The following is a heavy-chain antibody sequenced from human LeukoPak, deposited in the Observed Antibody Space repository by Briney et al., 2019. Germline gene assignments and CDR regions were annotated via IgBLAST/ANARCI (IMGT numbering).Heavy chain of an antibody. CDR1: GGSISNYY. CDR3: ARSLHISAPFDV. Sequence: SETLSLTCNVSGGSISNYYWSWIRQPAGKGLEWIGRIYTSGSTNYNPSLKSRVTMSVDTSKNQFSLRLSSVTAADTALYYCARSLHISAPFDVWGQGTLVTVSS. D-gene: IGHD2-21*01. V-gene: IGHV4-4*07. J-gene: IGHJ4*02. CDR2: IYTSGST.